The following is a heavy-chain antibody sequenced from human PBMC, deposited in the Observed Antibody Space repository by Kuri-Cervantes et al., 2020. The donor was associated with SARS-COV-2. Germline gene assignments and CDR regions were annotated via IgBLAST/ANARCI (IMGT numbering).Heavy chain of an antibody. CDR1: GLTFRNAW. J-gene: IGHJ6*02. V-gene: IGHV3-53*01. CDR2: IYSGGST. CDR3: ARDNYCSGGSCYSYYYGMDV. D-gene: IGHD2-15*01. Sequence: GGSLRLSCEASGLTFRNAWMSWVRQAPGKGLEWVSVIYSGGSTYYADSVKGRFTISRDNSNNTLYLQMNSLRAEDTAVYYCARDNYCSGGSCYSYYYGMDVWGQGTTVTVSS.